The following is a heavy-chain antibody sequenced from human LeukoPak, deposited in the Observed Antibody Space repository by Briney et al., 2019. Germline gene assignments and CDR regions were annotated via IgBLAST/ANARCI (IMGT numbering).Heavy chain of an antibody. J-gene: IGHJ6*02. V-gene: IGHV3-74*01. D-gene: IGHD3-9*01. CDR3: TRDLMDYDVSTGLHHYYMDV. Sequence: GGSLRLSCVASGFTFSSYWMHWVRQDPRKGLVWVSRINGDGRNINYADSVRGRFTISRDNAKNTLYLQMDTLRVEDTAVYYCTRDLMDYDVSTGLHHYYMDVWGQGTTVTVSS. CDR1: GFTFSSYW. CDR2: INGDGRNI.